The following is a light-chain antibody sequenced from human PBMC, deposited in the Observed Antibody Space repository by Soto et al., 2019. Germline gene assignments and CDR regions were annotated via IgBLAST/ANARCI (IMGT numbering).Light chain of an antibody. J-gene: IGLJ1*01. CDR3: SSFTNSRAYV. CDR1: SSDVGNYNC. CDR2: EVS. Sequence: QSVLTQPASVSGSPGQSITISCTGTSSDVGNYNCVSWYQQQSGKAPKLIIYEVSNRPSGVSNRFSGSKSGNTASLTISGLQAEDEADYYCSSFTNSRAYVFGIGTKVTVL. V-gene: IGLV2-14*01.